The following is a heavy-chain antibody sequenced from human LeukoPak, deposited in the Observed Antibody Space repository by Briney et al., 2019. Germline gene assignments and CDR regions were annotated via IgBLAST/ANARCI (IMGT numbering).Heavy chain of an antibody. CDR3: ARSRDRLWFGESPFDY. CDR1: GGTFSSYA. J-gene: IGHJ4*02. CDR2: INPNSGCT. V-gene: IGHV1-2*02. Sequence: ASAKVSCKASGGTFSSYAISWVRQAPGQGLEWMGWINPNSGCTNYAQKFQGRVTMTRDTSISTAYMELSRLRSDDTAVYYCARSRDRLWFGESPFDYWGQGTLVTVSS. D-gene: IGHD3-10*01.